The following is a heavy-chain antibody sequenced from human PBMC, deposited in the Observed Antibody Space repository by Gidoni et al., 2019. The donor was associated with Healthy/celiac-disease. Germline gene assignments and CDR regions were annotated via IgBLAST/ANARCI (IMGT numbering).Heavy chain of an antibody. CDR2: VYYSGRT. CDR3: ARTLTGTGAFDI. Sequence: QVQLQESGPGLVKPSETLSLTCPVSVGPISRYYWSWIRQPPGKGLEWIGYVYYSGRTNYNPSLKSRVTISVDTSKNQFSLKLSSVTAADTAVYYCARTLTGTGAFDIWGQGTMDTVSS. D-gene: IGHD3-9*01. CDR1: VGPISRYY. V-gene: IGHV4-59*01. J-gene: IGHJ3*02.